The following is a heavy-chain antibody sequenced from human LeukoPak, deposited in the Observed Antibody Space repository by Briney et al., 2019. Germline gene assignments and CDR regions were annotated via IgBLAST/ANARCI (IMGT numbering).Heavy chain of an antibody. CDR1: GYTFTSYG. Sequence: VASVKVSCKASGYTFTSYGISWVRQAPGQGLEWMGWINPNSGGTNYAQKFQGRVTMTRDASISTAYMELSRLRSDDTAVYYCARASSGWSDYWGQGTLVTVSS. J-gene: IGHJ4*02. CDR2: INPNSGGT. CDR3: ARASSGWSDY. V-gene: IGHV1-2*02. D-gene: IGHD6-19*01.